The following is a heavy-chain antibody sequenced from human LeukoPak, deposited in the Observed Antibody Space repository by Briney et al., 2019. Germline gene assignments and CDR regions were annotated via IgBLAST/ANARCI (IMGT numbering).Heavy chain of an antibody. CDR3: ARGRGEAAAGTLNNWFDP. J-gene: IGHJ5*02. CDR2: INHSGST. CDR1: GGSFSGYY. Sequence: SVTLSLTCAVYGGSFSGYYWSWIRQPPGKGLEWIGEINHSGSTNYNPSLKSRVTISVDTSKNQFSLKLSSVTAADTAVYYCARGRGEAAAGTLNNWFDPWGQGTLVTVSS. V-gene: IGHV4-34*01. D-gene: IGHD6-13*01.